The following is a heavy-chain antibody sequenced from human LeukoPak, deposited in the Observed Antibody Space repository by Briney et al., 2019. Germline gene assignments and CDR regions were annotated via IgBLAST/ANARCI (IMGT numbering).Heavy chain of an antibody. CDR2: MNPNSGNT. D-gene: IGHD6-19*01. CDR3: ARTAVAEADWFDP. Sequence: ASVKVSRKASGYTFTSYDINWVRQATGQGLEWMGWMNPNSGNTGYAQKFQGRVTMTRNTSISTAYMELSSLRSEDTAVYYCARTAVAEADWFDPWGQGTLVTVSS. J-gene: IGHJ5*02. V-gene: IGHV1-8*01. CDR1: GYTFTSYD.